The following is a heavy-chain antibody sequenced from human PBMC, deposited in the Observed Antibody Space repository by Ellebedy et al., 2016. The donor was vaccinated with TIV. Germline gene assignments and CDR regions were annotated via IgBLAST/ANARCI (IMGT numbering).Heavy chain of an antibody. CDR3: ARVRGVYVGDY. D-gene: IGHD3-10*01. V-gene: IGHV1-2*02. Sequence: ASVKVSCKASGYTFPGYYLHWVRQAPGQGLEWMGWIDPSSGNTNYAQKFQGRVNMTRDTSINTAYMDLSGLRPDDTAVYFCARVRGVYVGDYWGQGTLVTVSS. CDR2: IDPSSGNT. CDR1: GYTFPGYY. J-gene: IGHJ4*02.